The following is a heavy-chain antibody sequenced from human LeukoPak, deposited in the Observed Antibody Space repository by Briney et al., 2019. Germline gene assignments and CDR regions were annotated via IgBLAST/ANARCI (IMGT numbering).Heavy chain of an antibody. V-gene: IGHV3-43*02. CDR3: AKEGYSHTSNYFDN. J-gene: IGHJ4*02. D-gene: IGHD2-15*01. CDR2: ISGDGVRT. CDR1: GFMFDDSA. Sequence: GGSLRLSCAASGFMFDDSAMHWVRQAPGKGLEWVSLISGDGVRTFYADSVKGRFTISRDNSKNSLSLQMDSLTTEDTALYYCAKEGYSHTSNYFDNWGQGILVTVSS.